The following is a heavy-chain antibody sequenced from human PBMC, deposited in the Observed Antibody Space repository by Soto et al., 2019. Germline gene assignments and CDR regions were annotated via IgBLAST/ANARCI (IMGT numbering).Heavy chain of an antibody. Sequence: GASVKVSCKASGYTFTRSGISWVRQAPGQGLEWMGRISTYNGDTNYAQTFQGRVTMTTDTSTSTVYMELRSLRSDDTAVYYCAREGVAPYYYYGMDVWGQGTPVTAP. J-gene: IGHJ6*02. CDR3: AREGVAPYYYYGMDV. CDR1: GYTFTRSG. V-gene: IGHV1-18*01. D-gene: IGHD5-12*01. CDR2: ISTYNGDT.